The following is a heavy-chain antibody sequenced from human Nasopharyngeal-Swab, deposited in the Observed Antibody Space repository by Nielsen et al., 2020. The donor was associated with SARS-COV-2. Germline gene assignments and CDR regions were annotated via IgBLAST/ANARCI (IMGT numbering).Heavy chain of an antibody. CDR2: IRSKGNNYAT. CDR1: GFTFSDSA. J-gene: IGHJ4*02. V-gene: IGHV3-73*01. Sequence: GESLKISCAASGFTFSDSAIHWVRQASGEGLVWVARIRSKGNNYATAYSASVKGRFIIFRDDPTNTAYLQMNSLKTEDTAMYYCTRCGGGCYSGRDYWGQGTLVTVSS. CDR3: TRCGGGCYSGRDY. D-gene: IGHD2-15*01.